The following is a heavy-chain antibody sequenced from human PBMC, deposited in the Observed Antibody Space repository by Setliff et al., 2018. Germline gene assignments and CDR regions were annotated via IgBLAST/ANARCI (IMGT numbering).Heavy chain of an antibody. CDR3: VRAPVPRTTRGWFDP. V-gene: IGHV4-34*01. CDR2: INHSGST. Sequence: SETLSLTCAVYGGSFSTYYWIWIRQPPGKGLEWIGEINHSGSTNYNPSLKSRVTISVDTSKNQFSLKLRASDTAVYYCVRAPVPRTTRGWFDPWGQGTLVTVSS. CDR1: GGSFSTYY. J-gene: IGHJ5*02. D-gene: IGHD1-1*01.